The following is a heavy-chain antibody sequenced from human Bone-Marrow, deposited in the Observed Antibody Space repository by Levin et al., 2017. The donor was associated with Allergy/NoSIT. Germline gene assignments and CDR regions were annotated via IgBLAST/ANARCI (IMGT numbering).Heavy chain of an antibody. CDR3: ATGENRATLSR. J-gene: IGHJ4*02. CDR1: GASISSGGFY. Sequence: LRLSCTVSGASISSGGFYFNWIRQHPGKGLEWIGYIYDSGSTYYNPSLKSRVALSKDTSKNQFSLKLNSVTAADTAVYYCATGENRATLSRWGQGTLVTVSS. D-gene: IGHD5-12*01. CDR2: IYDSGST. V-gene: IGHV4-31*03.